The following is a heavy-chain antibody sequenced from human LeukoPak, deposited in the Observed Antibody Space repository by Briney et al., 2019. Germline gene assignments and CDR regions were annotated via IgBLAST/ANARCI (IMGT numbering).Heavy chain of an antibody. CDR2: IYYSGST. D-gene: IGHD5-12*01. CDR1: GGSIRSYY. J-gene: IGHJ4*02. V-gene: IGHV4-59*08. Sequence: SETLSLTCTVSGGSIRSYYWSWIRQPPGKGLEWMGYIYYSGSTNYNPSLKRRVTISVDTSKNQFSLKLSSVTAADTAVYYCARSPEYSGYDQYFDYWGQGTLVTVSS. CDR3: ARSPEYSGYDQYFDY.